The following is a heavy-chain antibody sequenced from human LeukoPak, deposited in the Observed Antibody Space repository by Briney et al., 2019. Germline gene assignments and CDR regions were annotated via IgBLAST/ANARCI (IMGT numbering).Heavy chain of an antibody. Sequence: ASVKVSCKASGYTFTSYAISWVRQAPGQGLEWMGGIIPIFGTANYAQKFQGRVTITADKSTSTAYMELSSLRSEDTAVYYCARDFYDSSGYYEYYFDYWGQGTLVTVSS. CDR1: GYTFTSYA. J-gene: IGHJ4*02. D-gene: IGHD3-22*01. V-gene: IGHV1-69*06. CDR2: IIPIFGTA. CDR3: ARDFYDSSGYYEYYFDY.